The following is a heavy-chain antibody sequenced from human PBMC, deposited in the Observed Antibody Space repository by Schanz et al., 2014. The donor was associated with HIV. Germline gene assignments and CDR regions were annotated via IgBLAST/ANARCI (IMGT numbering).Heavy chain of an antibody. J-gene: IGHJ6*02. CDR1: GFTFDDCA. Sequence: EVQLVESGGGLVQPGRSLRLSCAASGFTFDDCAMHWVRQAPGKGLEWVSGMSWNRRRIGYGDAVKGRFTISRDNANNFVYLEMNGLRVEDTALYYCAKGIMGATEYYYGMDVWGQGTMVTVSS. CDR3: AKGIMGATEYYYGMDV. D-gene: IGHD1-26*01. CDR2: MSWNRRRI. V-gene: IGHV3-9*01.